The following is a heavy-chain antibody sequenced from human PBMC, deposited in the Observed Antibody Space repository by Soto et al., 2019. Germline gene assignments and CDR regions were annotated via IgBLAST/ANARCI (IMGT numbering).Heavy chain of an antibody. J-gene: IGHJ6*03. CDR2: IIPILGIA. D-gene: IGHD3-10*01. CDR3: ARDRMVRGVIPNDYYYYMDV. V-gene: IGHV1-69*04. CDR1: GGTFSSYT. Sequence: SVKVSFKASGGTFSSYTISWVRQAPGQGLEWMGRIIPILGIANYAQKFQGRVTITADKSTSTAYMELSSLRSEDTAVYYCARDRMVRGVIPNDYYYYMDVWGKGTTVTVSS.